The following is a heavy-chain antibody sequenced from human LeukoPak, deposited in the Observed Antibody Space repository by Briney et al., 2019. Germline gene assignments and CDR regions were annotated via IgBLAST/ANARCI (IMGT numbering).Heavy chain of an antibody. V-gene: IGHV3-21*01. CDR3: ASYSSGYYPSFDY. J-gene: IGHJ4*02. Sequence: GGSLRLSCAASGLTFSSYSMNWVRQAPGKGLEWVSSISSSSSYIYYADSVKGRFTISRDNAKNSLYLQMNSLRAEDTAVYYCASYSSGYYPSFDYWGQGTLVTVSS. D-gene: IGHD3-22*01. CDR1: GLTFSSYS. CDR2: ISSSSSYI.